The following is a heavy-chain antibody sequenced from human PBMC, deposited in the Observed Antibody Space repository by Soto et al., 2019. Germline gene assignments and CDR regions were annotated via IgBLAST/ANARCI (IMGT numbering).Heavy chain of an antibody. CDR2: ISVYNGHT. Sequence: QVQLVQSGAEVKKSGASVKVSCKASGYTLTSYGVSWVRQAPGQGLDWMGWISVYNGHTNYAQKFQGRISMTTDTSTTTAYMELRSLTSYDTAVYYCARGGTTYDSSGPMVFVLWGQGTLVTVSS. CDR1: GYTLTSYG. D-gene: IGHD3-22*01. V-gene: IGHV1-18*01. CDR3: ARGGTTYDSSGPMVFVL. J-gene: IGHJ4*02.